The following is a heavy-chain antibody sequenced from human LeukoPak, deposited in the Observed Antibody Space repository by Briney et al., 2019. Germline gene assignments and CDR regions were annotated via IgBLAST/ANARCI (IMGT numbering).Heavy chain of an antibody. Sequence: GASVKVSCKTSGYTFTNYGISWVRQAPGQGLEWMGWINGYNGNTNYSQTFQGRVTMTTDTSTSTAYMELRSLRSDDTAVYYCARDLDFYGSGRAFDPWGQGTLVTVSS. CDR2: INGYNGNT. CDR1: GYTFTNYG. CDR3: ARDLDFYGSGRAFDP. J-gene: IGHJ5*02. V-gene: IGHV1-18*01. D-gene: IGHD3-10*01.